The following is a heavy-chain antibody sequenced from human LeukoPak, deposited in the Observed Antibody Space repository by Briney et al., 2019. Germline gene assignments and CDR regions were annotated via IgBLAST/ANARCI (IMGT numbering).Heavy chain of an antibody. CDR2: IYYSGRT. CDR3: ARQVNDDYFDY. D-gene: IGHD5/OR15-5a*01. V-gene: IGHV4-59*08. CDR1: GGSISSYY. Sequence: TSETLSLTCTVSGGSISSYYWSWIRQPPGKGLEWIGYIYYSGRTNYNPSLKSRVTISVDTSKNQFSLKLSSVTAADTAVYYCARQVNDDYFDYWGQGTLVTVSS. J-gene: IGHJ4*02.